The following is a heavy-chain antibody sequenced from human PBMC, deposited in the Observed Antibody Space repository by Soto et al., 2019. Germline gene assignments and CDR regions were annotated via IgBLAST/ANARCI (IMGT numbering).Heavy chain of an antibody. CDR1: GGSLSDYF. J-gene: IGHJ5*02. V-gene: IGHV4-34*01. Sequence: QVYLQQWGAGLLKPSETLSLTCAVYGGSLSDYFWIWIRQAPGKGLEWIGEISHSGDTYYNPSLKSRVTMSVDTSKNQFSLNLTSVTAADTAVYYGSTRWFDPWGQGTLVTVFS. CDR2: ISHSGDT. CDR3: STRWFDP. D-gene: IGHD5-12*01.